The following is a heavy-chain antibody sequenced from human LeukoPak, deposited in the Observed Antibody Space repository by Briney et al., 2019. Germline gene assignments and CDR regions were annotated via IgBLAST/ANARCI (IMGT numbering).Heavy chain of an antibody. CDR2: LCVCYGTT. V-gene: IGHV3-23*01. CDR1: GFTFNIYA. J-gene: IGHJ4*02. Sequence: GGSLRLSCAASGFTFNIYAMGWVTQAPGKGLEGVSTLCVCYGTTYYTDSARGRFTISRDKSKNTLYLQMNSLRAEDTAVYYCAARPPTAVAGPFDYWARGTLVTVSS. CDR3: AARPPTAVAGPFDY. D-gene: IGHD6-19*01.